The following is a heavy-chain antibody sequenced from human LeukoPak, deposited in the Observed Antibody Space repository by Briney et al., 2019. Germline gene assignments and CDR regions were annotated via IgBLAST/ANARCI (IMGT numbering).Heavy chain of an antibody. CDR1: GGSFSGYY. D-gene: IGHD2-15*01. Sequence: SETLSLTCAVYGGSFSGYYWSWIRQPPGKGLEWIGEINHSGSTNYNPSLKSRVTISVDTSKNQFSLKLSSVTAADTAVYYCARAGYCSGGSCYSRRRPFYYWGQGTLVTVPS. CDR2: INHSGST. J-gene: IGHJ4*02. CDR3: ARAGYCSGGSCYSRRRPFYY. V-gene: IGHV4-34*01.